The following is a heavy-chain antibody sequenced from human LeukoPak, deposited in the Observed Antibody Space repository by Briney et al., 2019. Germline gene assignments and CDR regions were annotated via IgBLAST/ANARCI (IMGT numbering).Heavy chain of an antibody. D-gene: IGHD3-22*01. J-gene: IGHJ6*02. CDR1: GSTFTNYW. Sequence: GGSLRLSCAASGSTFTNYWMSWVRQAPGKGLEWVAHIKEDGSTKYYVDSVKGRFAIFRDNTKRSLNLQMNSLRVGDTAVYYCARGSSGTSYYYYYGMDVWGRGTTVTVTS. CDR3: ARGSSGTSYYYYYGMDV. CDR2: IKEDGSTK. V-gene: IGHV3-7*03.